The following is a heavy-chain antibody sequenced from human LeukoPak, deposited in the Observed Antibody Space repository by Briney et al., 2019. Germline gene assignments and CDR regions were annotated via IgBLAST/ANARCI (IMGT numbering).Heavy chain of an antibody. CDR1: GGSINSYY. D-gene: IGHD3-10*01. Sequence: ASETLSLTCTVSGGSINSYYWSWIRQPAGKGLEWIGRIYTSGSTNYNPSLKSRVTMSVDTFKNQFSLKLSSVTAADTAVYYCARDPLHYFGSAPPARDFWGQGTLVTVSS. J-gene: IGHJ4*02. CDR3: ARDPLHYFGSAPPARDF. V-gene: IGHV4-4*07. CDR2: IYTSGST.